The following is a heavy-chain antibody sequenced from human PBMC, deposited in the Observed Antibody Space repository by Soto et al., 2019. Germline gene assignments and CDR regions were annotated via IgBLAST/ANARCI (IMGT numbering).Heavy chain of an antibody. CDR3: ARGVAGSRFDL. Sequence: SQTLSLPCAISGDSVSSNTAAWNWIRSSPSRGLEWLGRTYYRSNWRHDYAVSVKSRITVNPDTSKNHFSLQLNSVTPDDTAVYYCARGVAGSRFDLWVQGTLVTVSS. D-gene: IGHD6-19*01. CDR2: TYYRSNWRH. V-gene: IGHV6-1*01. CDR1: GDSVSSNTAA. J-gene: IGHJ4*02.